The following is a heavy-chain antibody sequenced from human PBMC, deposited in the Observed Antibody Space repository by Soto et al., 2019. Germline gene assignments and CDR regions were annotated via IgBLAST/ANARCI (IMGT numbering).Heavy chain of an antibody. CDR3: ARDRTDSGYYTNWLDP. CDR1: GGAFSSDA. J-gene: IGHJ5*02. D-gene: IGHD3-22*01. CDR2: IIPIFGTT. V-gene: IGHV1-69*06. Sequence: SVKVYCKASGGAFSSDAITWGRQAPGQGLEWVGRIIPIFGTTNYAQNLQGRVTISADKSTLTSYMELHSLTSDDTALYYCARDRTDSGYYTNWLDPWGQGTQVTVSS.